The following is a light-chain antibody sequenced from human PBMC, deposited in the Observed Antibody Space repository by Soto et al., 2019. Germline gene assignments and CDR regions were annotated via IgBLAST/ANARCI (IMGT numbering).Light chain of an antibody. Sequence: QLVLTQSPSASASLGASVKLTCTLSSGHSSYAIAWHQQQPEKGPRYLMKLNSDDSHSKGDGIPDRFSGSSSGAERYLTISSLQSEDEADYYCQTWGTGGVVFGGGTKLTVL. CDR1: SGHSSYA. CDR3: QTWGTGGVV. J-gene: IGLJ2*01. V-gene: IGLV4-69*01. CDR2: LNSDDSH.